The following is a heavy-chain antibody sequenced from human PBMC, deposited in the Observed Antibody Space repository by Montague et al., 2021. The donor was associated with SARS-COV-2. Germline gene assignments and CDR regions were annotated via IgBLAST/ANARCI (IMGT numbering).Heavy chain of an antibody. CDR1: GDSVSRNGVT. Sequence: CAISGDSVSRNGVTWTWIRQSPPRGLEYLGRTYYTSRWHNDQAPSVKGRLTVNPDTSKNQSSLHLNSVTPEDTAVYYCARDGDGWEVPFDFWSQGTLVTVSS. CDR2: TYYTSRWHN. V-gene: IGHV6-1*01. D-gene: IGHD2-2*01. CDR3: ARDGDGWEVPFDF. J-gene: IGHJ4*01.